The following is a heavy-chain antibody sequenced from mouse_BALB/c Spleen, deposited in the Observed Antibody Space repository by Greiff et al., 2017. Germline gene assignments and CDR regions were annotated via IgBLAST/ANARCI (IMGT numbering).Heavy chain of an antibody. CDR3: ARHGGSWFAY. CDR2: ISNGGGST. CDR1: GFTFSSYT. J-gene: IGHJ3*01. Sequence: EVQLVESGGGLVQPGGSLKLSCAASGFTFSSYTMSWVRQTPEKRLEWVAYISNGGGSTYYPDTVKGRFTISRDNAKNTLYLQMSSLKSEDTAMYYCARHGGSWFAYWGQGTLVTVSA. V-gene: IGHV5-12-2*01.